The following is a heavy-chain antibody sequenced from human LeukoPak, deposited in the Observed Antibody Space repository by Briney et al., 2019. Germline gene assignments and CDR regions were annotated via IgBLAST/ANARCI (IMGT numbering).Heavy chain of an antibody. CDR3: ARHPLLWVGDLSHEFDF. J-gene: IGHJ5*01. D-gene: IGHD3-10*01. CDR2: MIYAGSA. CDR1: GGSITTGSSY. Sequence: PSDTLSLTCSVSGGSITTGSSYWAWIRQPPRKGPEWIGSMIYAGSAYYNPSLKSRVTMFVDASKSLFSLRLSSVTAADTAVYYCARHPLLWVGDLSHEFDFWGQGTLVTVSS. V-gene: IGHV4-39*01.